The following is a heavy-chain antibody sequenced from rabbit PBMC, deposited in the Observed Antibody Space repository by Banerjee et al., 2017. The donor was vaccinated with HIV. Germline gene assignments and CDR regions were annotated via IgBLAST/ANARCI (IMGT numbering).Heavy chain of an antibody. CDR1: EFFFSFSNW. J-gene: IGHJ4*01. V-gene: IGHV1S45*01. CDR2: IHSVSGST. D-gene: IGHD2-1*01. CDR3: ARTAGYLDDGDGYFNL. Sequence: QEQLEESGGDLVKPEGSLTLTCTASEFFFSFSNWICWVRQAPGKGLEWIACIHSVSGSTYYASWAKGRFTISKTSSPTVTLQMTSLTAADTATYFCARTAGYLDDGDGYFNLWGPGTLVT.